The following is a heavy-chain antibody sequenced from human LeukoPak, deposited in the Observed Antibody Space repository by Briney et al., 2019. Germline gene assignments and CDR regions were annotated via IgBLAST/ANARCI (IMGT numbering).Heavy chain of an antibody. CDR2: ISGSGGST. Sequence: GGSLRLSCAASGFTFSSYAMSWVRQAPGKGLEWVSAISGSGGSTYYADSVKGRFTISRDNSKNTLYLQMNSLRAEDTAVYYCAKEPGFSMVHADEDPDPWGQGTLVTVSS. D-gene: IGHD2-8*01. J-gene: IGHJ5*02. V-gene: IGHV3-23*01. CDR3: AKEPGFSMVHADEDPDP. CDR1: GFTFSSYA.